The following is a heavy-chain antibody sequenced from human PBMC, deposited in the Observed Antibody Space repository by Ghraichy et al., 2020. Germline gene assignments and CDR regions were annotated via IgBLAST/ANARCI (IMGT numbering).Heavy chain of an antibody. D-gene: IGHD6-13*01. CDR2: ISGDGST. CDR1: GFTISDKF. V-gene: IGHV3-53*01. Sequence: GGSLRLSCAASGFTISDKFMTWVRQAPGKGLECVSVISGDGSTHYADSVKDRFTISRDYSRNTVYLQMNSLRADDTAVYYCAHSSSWPGYFDHRGQGTLVTVSS. CDR3: AHSSSWPGYFDH. J-gene: IGHJ4*02.